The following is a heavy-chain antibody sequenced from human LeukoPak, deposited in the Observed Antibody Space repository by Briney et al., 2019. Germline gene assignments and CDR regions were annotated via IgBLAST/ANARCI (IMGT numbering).Heavy chain of an antibody. CDR3: AKVRTTDYYFDH. CDR1: GFTFSSYG. Sequence: GGSLRLSCAASGFTFSSYGMHWVRQAPGKGLEWVAVIWYDGSNIYYADSVQGRFTISRDNSNNTVYLQMNSLRAEDTAVYYCAKVRTTDYYFDHWGQGTLVTVSS. J-gene: IGHJ4*02. V-gene: IGHV3-30*02. CDR2: IWYDGSNI. D-gene: IGHD1-1*01.